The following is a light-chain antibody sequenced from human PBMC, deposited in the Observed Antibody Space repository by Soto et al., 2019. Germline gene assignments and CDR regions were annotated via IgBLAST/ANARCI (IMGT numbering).Light chain of an antibody. V-gene: IGLV2-14*01. CDR1: SSDVGASDY. CDR3: SSYTTSHTLV. Sequence: QSALTQPASVSESPGQSITISCTGTSSDVGASDYVSWYQQHPGKAPQLIIYEITNRPSGVSNRFAGSKSGNTASLTISGLQAEDESDYYSSSYTTSHTLVFGGGTKLTVL. J-gene: IGLJ2*01. CDR2: EIT.